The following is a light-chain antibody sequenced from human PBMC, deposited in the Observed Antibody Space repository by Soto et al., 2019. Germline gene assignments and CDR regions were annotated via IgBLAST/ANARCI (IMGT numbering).Light chain of an antibody. CDR2: WAS. V-gene: IGKV4-1*01. Sequence: DIVMTQSPDSLAVSLGERATINCKSSQSVLYSSNNKNYLACYQQKPGQPPKLLIYWASTRASGVPDRFSGSGSGAYFTLTISSLQAEDVAFYYWQQYYSTPWTFGQGTKVEIK. J-gene: IGKJ1*01. CDR1: QSVLYSSNNKNY. CDR3: QQYYSTPWT.